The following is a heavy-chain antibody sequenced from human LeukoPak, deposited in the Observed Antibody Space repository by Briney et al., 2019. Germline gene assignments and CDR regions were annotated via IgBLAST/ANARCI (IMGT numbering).Heavy chain of an antibody. Sequence: PSETLSLTCTVSGGSISRGGYYWSWIRQHPGKGLEWIGYIYYSGSTYYNPSLKSRVTISVDTSKNQFSLKLSSVTAADTAVYYCARESSLVGATLSDMSPDAFDIWGQGTMVTVSS. J-gene: IGHJ3*02. CDR1: GGSISRGGYY. V-gene: IGHV4-31*03. D-gene: IGHD1-26*01. CDR2: IYYSGST. CDR3: ARESSLVGATLSDMSPDAFDI.